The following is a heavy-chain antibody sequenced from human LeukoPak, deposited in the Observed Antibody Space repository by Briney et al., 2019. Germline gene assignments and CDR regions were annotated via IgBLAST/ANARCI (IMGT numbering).Heavy chain of an antibody. J-gene: IGHJ3*02. D-gene: IGHD6-6*01. CDR2: IYYSGST. CDR1: GGSISSGDYY. CDR3: ARDRGSSSELDI. Sequence: SETLSLTCTVSGGSISSGDYYWSWIRQPPGKGLEWIGYIYYSGSTYYNPSLKSRVTISVDTSNNQFSLKLSSVTAADTAVYYCARDRGSSSELDIWGQGTMVTVSS. V-gene: IGHV4-30-4*08.